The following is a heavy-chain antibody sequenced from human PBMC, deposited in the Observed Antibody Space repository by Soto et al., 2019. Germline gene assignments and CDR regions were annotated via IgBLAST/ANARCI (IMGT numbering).Heavy chain of an antibody. J-gene: IGHJ4*02. CDR2: INPGGGST. Sequence: ASVKVSCKASGYTFTSYYMPWVRQAPGQGLEWMGIINPGGGSTSYAQKFQGRVTMTTDTSTSTVYMELSSLRSEDTAVYYCARVDSSGYIIDYWGQGTLVTVAS. D-gene: IGHD3-22*01. CDR3: ARVDSSGYIIDY. V-gene: IGHV1-46*01. CDR1: GYTFTSYY.